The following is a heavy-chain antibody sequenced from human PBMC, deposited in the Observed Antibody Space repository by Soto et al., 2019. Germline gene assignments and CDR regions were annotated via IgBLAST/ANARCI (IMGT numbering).Heavy chain of an antibody. CDR2: MTSSGQYI. Sequence: PGGSLRLSCAASGFAFMSYTMNWVRQPPGKGLEWVSSMTSSGQYIYYADSVKGRFTISRDNAKNSLYLQMNSLRAEDTAVYYCARDKRPYYYYYGMDVWGQGTTVTVSS. V-gene: IGHV3-21*01. CDR3: ARDKRPYYYYYGMDV. D-gene: IGHD6-6*01. CDR1: GFAFMSYT. J-gene: IGHJ6*02.